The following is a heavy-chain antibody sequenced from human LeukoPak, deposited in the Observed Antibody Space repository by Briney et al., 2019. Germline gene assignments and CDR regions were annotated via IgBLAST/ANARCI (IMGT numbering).Heavy chain of an antibody. CDR1: GFTVSSNY. CDR3: AKANWVSNADAVW. V-gene: IGHV3-23*01. Sequence: GGSLRLSCAASGFTVSSNYMSWVRQAPGKGLEWVSAISGSGGSTYYADSVKGRFTLSRDDSRNTVYLQLNNLRVEDTAIYYCAKANWVSNADAVWWGQGTQVTVSS. J-gene: IGHJ4*02. CDR2: ISGSGGST. D-gene: IGHD1-1*01.